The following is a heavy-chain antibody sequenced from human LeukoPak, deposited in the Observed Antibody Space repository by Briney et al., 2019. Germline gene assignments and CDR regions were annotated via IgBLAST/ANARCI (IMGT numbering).Heavy chain of an antibody. Sequence: SETLSLTCTVSGGSMSSGSYSWSWIRQPPGKGLEWIGYIYHSGSTYYNPSLKSRVTISVDRSKKQFSLKLSSVAAADTAVYYCARDPGSPRGYFDLWGRGTLVTVSS. D-gene: IGHD2-15*01. CDR3: ARDPGSPRGYFDL. V-gene: IGHV4-30-2*01. CDR1: GGSMSSGSYS. J-gene: IGHJ2*01. CDR2: IYHSGST.